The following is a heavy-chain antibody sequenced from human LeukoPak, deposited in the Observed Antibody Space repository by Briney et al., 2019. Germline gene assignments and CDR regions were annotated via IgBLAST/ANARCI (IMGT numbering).Heavy chain of an antibody. J-gene: IGHJ4*02. V-gene: IGHV3-74*01. CDR1: EFTFSTYW. Sequence: GGSLRLSCAASEFTFSTYWMHWVRQPPGKGLVWVSRINGDGSDTTYADSVKGRFTISRDNSKNTLYLQMNSLRAEDTAVYYCAKGYSSSWYKGGGLFDYWGQGTLVTVSS. CDR3: AKGYSSSWYKGGGLFDY. CDR2: INGDGSDT. D-gene: IGHD6-13*01.